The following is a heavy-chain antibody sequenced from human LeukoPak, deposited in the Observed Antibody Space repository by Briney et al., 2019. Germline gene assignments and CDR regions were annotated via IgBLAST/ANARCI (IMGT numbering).Heavy chain of an antibody. CDR2: IYYSEST. CDR3: ASAPGYGNKYYFDY. J-gene: IGHJ4*02. V-gene: IGHV4-39*01. CDR1: GGSISSSSYY. Sequence: SETLSLTCTVSGGSISSSSYYWGWIRQPPGKGLEWIGSIYYSESTYYNPSLKSRVTISVDTSKNQFSLKLSSVTAADTAVYYCASAPGYGNKYYFDYWGQGTLVTVSS. D-gene: IGHD4-23*01.